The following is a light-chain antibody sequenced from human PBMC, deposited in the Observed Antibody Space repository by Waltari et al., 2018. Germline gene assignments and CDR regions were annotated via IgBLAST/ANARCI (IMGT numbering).Light chain of an antibody. CDR3: SSFSGTATEVI. J-gene: IGLJ2*01. CDR2: DVT. Sequence: QSALTQPASVSGSPGQSITISCIGTRSDIGGYDFVSWYQQHPEKVPKLLIHDVTNRPSGISDRFSGSKSGNTAALTISVLQSEYEADYYCSSFSGTATEVIFGVGTRLTFL. CDR1: RSDIGGYDF. V-gene: IGLV2-14*03.